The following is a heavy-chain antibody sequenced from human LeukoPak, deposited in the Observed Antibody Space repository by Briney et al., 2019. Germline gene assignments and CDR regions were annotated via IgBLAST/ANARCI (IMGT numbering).Heavy chain of an antibody. CDR3: ARRSPGSSSLFFYYMDV. D-gene: IGHD1-26*01. V-gene: IGHV3-23*01. CDR1: GFTFGNNA. CDR2: ISSSGSST. Sequence: PGGSMRLSCPASGFTFGNNAMTWVRQAPGKGLEWAPVISSSGSSTFFADHVKGRFTISRDNAKNSLYLQINTLQAEDTAVYYCARRSPGSSSLFFYYMDVWGKGTTVTVSS. J-gene: IGHJ6*03.